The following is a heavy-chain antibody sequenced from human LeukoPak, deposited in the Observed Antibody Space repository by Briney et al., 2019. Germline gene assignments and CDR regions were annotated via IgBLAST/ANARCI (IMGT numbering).Heavy chain of an antibody. CDR3: AKGGKWDVTPFDY. Sequence: GGSLRLSCAASGFTFTSYSMNWVRQAPGKGLEWVSTISGGGGSTYYADSVKSRFTISRDNSKNTLYLQVNSLRAEDTAVYYCAKGGKWDVTPFDYWGQGTLVTVSS. D-gene: IGHD1-26*01. CDR2: ISGGGGST. V-gene: IGHV3-23*01. J-gene: IGHJ4*02. CDR1: GFTFTSYS.